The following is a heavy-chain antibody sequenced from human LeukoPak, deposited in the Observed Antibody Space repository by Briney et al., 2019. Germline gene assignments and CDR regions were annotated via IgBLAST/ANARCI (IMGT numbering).Heavy chain of an antibody. J-gene: IGHJ6*02. CDR2: IGDNGGDT. V-gene: IGHV3-64*01. CDR3: ARVFACGGDCYPEDYFAMDV. Sequence: GGFLRLSCAASGFTLSRYSMHWVRQAPGKGLEYVSGIGDNGGDTYYANSVKGRFIISRDNSKNTLYLQMGSLRGEDMAVYFCARVFACGGDCYPEDYFAMDVWGQGTTVTVSS. D-gene: IGHD2-21*02. CDR1: GFTLSRYS.